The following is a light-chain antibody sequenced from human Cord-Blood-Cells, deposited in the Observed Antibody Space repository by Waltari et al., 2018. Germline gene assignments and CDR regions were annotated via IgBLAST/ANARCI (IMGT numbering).Light chain of an antibody. Sequence: SYELTQPPSVSVSPGQTDRITCSGAALPKKYAYWYQQKSGQAPVLVIYEDSKRPSGIPERFSGSSSGTMATLTISGAQVEDEADYYCYSTDSSGNHRVFGGGTKLTVL. CDR1: ALPKKY. CDR2: EDS. V-gene: IGLV3-10*01. CDR3: YSTDSSGNHRV. J-gene: IGLJ2*01.